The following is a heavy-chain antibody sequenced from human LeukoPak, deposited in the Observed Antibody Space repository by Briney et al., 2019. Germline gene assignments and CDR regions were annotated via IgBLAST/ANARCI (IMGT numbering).Heavy chain of an antibody. CDR3: ARHIVVVVAANGGFDY. CDR1: GFTFSSYE. J-gene: IGHJ4*02. Sequence: GGSLRLSCAASGFTFSSYEMNWVRQAPGKGLEWVSYISSSGSTIYYADSVKGRFTISRDNAKNSLYLQMNSLRAEDTAVYYCARHIVVVVAANGGFDYWGQGTLVTVSS. CDR2: ISSSGSTI. V-gene: IGHV3-48*03. D-gene: IGHD2-15*01.